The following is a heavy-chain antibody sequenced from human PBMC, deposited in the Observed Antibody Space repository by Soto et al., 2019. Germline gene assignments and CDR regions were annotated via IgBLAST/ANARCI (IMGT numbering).Heavy chain of an antibody. Sequence: QVQLVESGGGVVQPGTSWTLSGEPPGFNSGNFFWPWVPQAPGKGLECVAVIWHDASHEYYGDSVQGRFTISRDNSKHLLYLQMNSLRAEDTAVYYCAREGGDEWIDYYYYGMDVWGHGTTVTVSS. CDR1: GFNSGNFF. D-gene: IGHD2-21*02. CDR3: AREGGDEWIDYYYYGMDV. V-gene: IGHV3-33*01. CDR2: IWHDASHE. J-gene: IGHJ6*02.